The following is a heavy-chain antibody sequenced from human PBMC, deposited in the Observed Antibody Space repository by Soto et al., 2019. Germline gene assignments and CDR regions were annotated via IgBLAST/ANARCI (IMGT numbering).Heavy chain of an antibody. J-gene: IGHJ4*02. V-gene: IGHV2-26*01. CDR3: ARIHPSSGWYGGYYFDY. CDR2: IFSNDEK. D-gene: IGHD6-19*01. CDR1: GFSLSNARMG. Sequence: SGPTLVNPTETLTLTCTASGFSLSNARMGVSWIRQPPGKALEWLAHIFSNDEKSYSTSLESRLTISKDTSKSQVVLTMTNMDPVDTATYYCARIHPSSGWYGGYYFDYWGQGTLVTVSS.